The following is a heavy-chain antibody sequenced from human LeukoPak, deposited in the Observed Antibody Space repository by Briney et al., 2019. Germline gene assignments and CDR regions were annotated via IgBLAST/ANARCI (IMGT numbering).Heavy chain of an antibody. Sequence: SETLSLTCTVSGGSLSGQYWSWIRQPPGKGLEWIGYIHYSGSTNFNPSLRSRITLSVDASKNEFSLKLSSVTAADTAVYYCARGWAAGTNAFDIWGQGTMVTVSS. D-gene: IGHD3-10*01. CDR2: IHYSGST. V-gene: IGHV4-59*11. CDR1: GGSLSGQY. CDR3: ARGWAAGTNAFDI. J-gene: IGHJ3*02.